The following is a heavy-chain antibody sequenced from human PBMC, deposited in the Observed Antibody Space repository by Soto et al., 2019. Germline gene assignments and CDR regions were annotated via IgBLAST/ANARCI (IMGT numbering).Heavy chain of an antibody. V-gene: IGHV1-18*01. CDR2: ISAYNGNT. CDR1: GYIFTSYG. J-gene: IGHJ6*02. D-gene: IGHD1-7*01. Sequence: ASVKVSCKASGYIFTSYGISWVRQAPGQGLEWMGWISAYNGNTNYAQKLQDRVTMTTDTSTSTAYMELRSLRSDDTAVYYCARYNWNYLYYYGMDVWGQGTTVTVSS. CDR3: ARYNWNYLYYYGMDV.